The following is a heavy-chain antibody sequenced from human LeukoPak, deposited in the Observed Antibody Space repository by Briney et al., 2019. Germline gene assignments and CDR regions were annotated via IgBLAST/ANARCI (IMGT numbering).Heavy chain of an antibody. CDR2: MSGSGGST. Sequence: GESLRLSCAVSGFSFSSDAMSWVRQAPGKGLGWDSAMSGSGGSTYYADSVKGRFTISRDNSKNTLYLQMNSLRAEDTAVYYCAEVGVAAGYFQHWGQGTLVTVSS. V-gene: IGHV3-23*01. J-gene: IGHJ1*01. CDR1: GFSFSSDA. D-gene: IGHD2-15*01. CDR3: AEVGVAAGYFQH.